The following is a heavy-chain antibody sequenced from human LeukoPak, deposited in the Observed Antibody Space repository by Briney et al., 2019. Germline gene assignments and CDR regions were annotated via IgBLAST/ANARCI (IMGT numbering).Heavy chain of an antibody. CDR1: GFTVSSNY. D-gene: IGHD1-14*01. CDR2: IYSGGGT. Sequence: GGSLRLSCAASGFTVSSNYMSWVRQAPGKGLEWVSVIYSGGGTYYADSVKGRFTISRDNSKNTLYLQMNSLRAEDTAVYYCAREGHGKEEDAFDIWGQGTMVTVSS. J-gene: IGHJ3*02. V-gene: IGHV3-53*01. CDR3: AREGHGKEEDAFDI.